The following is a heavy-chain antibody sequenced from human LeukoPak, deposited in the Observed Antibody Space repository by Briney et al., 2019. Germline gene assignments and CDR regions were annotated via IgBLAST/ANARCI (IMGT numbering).Heavy chain of an antibody. CDR1: GFTFSSYA. D-gene: IGHD4-11*01. J-gene: IGHJ3*02. CDR2: ISGSGGST. Sequence: PGGSLRLSCAASGFTFSSYAMTWVRQAPGKGLEWVSAISGSGGSTYYADSVKGRFTISRGNSKNTLFLQMNSLRAEDTAVYYCAKAHDYSSTWANDAFDIWGQGTMVTVSS. CDR3: AKAHDYSSTWANDAFDI. V-gene: IGHV3-23*01.